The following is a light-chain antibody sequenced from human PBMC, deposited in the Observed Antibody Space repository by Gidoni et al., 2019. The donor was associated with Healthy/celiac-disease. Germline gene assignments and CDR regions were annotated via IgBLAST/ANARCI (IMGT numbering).Light chain of an antibody. J-gene: IGKJ2*01. Sequence: DIVMTQSPDSLAVSLGERATINCKSSQSVLYNSNNKNYLAWYQQKPGQPPKLLIYWASTRESGVPDRFSCSGSGTDFTLTISSLQAEDVAVYYCQQYYSTPYTFGQGTKLEIK. CDR3: QQYYSTPYT. CDR1: QSVLYNSNNKNY. V-gene: IGKV4-1*01. CDR2: WAS.